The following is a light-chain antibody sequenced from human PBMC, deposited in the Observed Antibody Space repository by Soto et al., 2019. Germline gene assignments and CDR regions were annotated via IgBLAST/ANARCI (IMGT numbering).Light chain of an antibody. V-gene: IGKV1-39*01. CDR2: ASF. Sequence: DIQMTQSPSSLSVSVRDRVTITCRASQSIATFLHWYQQKPGKAPKLLIYASFNLQSGVPSRFSGSGSGTDCTLTISSLQPEDFATYYCQQSYNIPYTFGQGTKLEIK. J-gene: IGKJ2*01. CDR3: QQSYNIPYT. CDR1: QSIATF.